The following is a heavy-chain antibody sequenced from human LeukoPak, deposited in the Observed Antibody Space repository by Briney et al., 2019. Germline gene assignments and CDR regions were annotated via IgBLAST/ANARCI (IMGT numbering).Heavy chain of an antibody. CDR3: ARDLAYCSSTSCYKGWFDP. J-gene: IGHJ5*02. CDR2: IIPIFGTA. V-gene: IGHV1-69*13. D-gene: IGHD2-2*02. Sequence: SVKVSCKASGGNVNSHAISWVRQAPGQGLEWMGGIIPIFGTANYAQKFQGRVTITADESTSTAYMELSSLRSEDTAVYYCARDLAYCSSTSCYKGWFDPWGQGTLVTVSS. CDR1: GGNVNSHA.